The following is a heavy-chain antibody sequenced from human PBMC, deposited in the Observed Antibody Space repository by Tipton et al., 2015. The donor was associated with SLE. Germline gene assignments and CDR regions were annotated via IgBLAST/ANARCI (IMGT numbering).Heavy chain of an antibody. V-gene: IGHV5-51*03. J-gene: IGHJ4*02. CDR3: ARRATYCGGDCFNFDY. CDR1: GYSFTSYW. Sequence: QLVQSGAEVKKAGESLKISCKASGYSFTSYWIGWVRQVPGKGLEWMGIIYPGDSDTRYSPPFQGQVTISADKSISTAYLQWTSLKASDTAMYYCARRATYCGGDCFNFDYWGQETLVTVSS. D-gene: IGHD2-21*01. CDR2: IYPGDSDT.